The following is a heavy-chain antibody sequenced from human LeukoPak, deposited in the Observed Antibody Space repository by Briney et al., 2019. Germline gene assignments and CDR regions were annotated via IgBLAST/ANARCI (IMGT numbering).Heavy chain of an antibody. J-gene: IGHJ4*02. D-gene: IGHD4-23*01. V-gene: IGHV3-53*01. Sequence: GGSLRLSCAVSGFTVSGNYMSWVRHAPGKGLEWVSLIYSGSTTYYADSVKGRFTISRDNSKNTLYLQMNSLRAEDTAVYYCARRAGGYSHPYDYWGQGILVTVSS. CDR2: IYSGSTT. CDR1: GFTVSGNY. CDR3: ARRAGGYSHPYDY.